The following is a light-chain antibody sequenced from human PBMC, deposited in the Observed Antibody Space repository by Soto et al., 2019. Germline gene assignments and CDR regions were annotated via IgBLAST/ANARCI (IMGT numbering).Light chain of an antibody. CDR2: DVD. CDR3: CSYANFSTFV. CDR1: SSDIGSHDL. J-gene: IGLJ2*01. V-gene: IGLV2-23*02. Sequence: QSALTQPASVSASPGQSLTISCAGTSSDIGSHDLVSWYQQHPGKAPRLMTYDVDKRPSVVPARFSGSKSGSTASLTISGLQAEDEADYYCCSYANFSTFVFGGGTKVTVL.